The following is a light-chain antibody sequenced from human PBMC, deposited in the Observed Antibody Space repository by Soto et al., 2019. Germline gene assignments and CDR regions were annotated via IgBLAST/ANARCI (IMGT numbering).Light chain of an antibody. V-gene: IGKV1-33*01. Sequence: DIQMTQSPSSLSASVGDRVTITCQASQDISNNLNWYQQKPGKAPKLLIHGASNLQTGVPSRLSGSGSGTDFAFTISSLQPEDIATYYCQQYENPPYTFGQGTKLEIK. CDR1: QDISNN. CDR2: GAS. J-gene: IGKJ2*01. CDR3: QQYENPPYT.